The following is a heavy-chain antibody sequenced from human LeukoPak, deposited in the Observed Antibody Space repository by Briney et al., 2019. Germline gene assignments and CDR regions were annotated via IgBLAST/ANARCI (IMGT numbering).Heavy chain of an antibody. D-gene: IGHD6-19*01. CDR2: IIPIFGTT. Sequence: SVKVSCKASGGTFRNLAISWVRQAPGQGLEWMGGIIPIFGTTNYAQKFQGRVTITADESTSTAYMELSSLRSEDTAVYYCARGQIAVADFDYWGQGTLVTVSS. CDR1: GGTFRNLA. CDR3: ARGQIAVADFDY. V-gene: IGHV1-69*13. J-gene: IGHJ4*02.